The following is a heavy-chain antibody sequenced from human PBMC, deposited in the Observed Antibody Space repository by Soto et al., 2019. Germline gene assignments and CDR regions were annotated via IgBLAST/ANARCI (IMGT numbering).Heavy chain of an antibody. V-gene: IGHV3-48*03. CDR2: INTAGSTK. CDR1: GFTFSNFE. J-gene: IGHJ6*02. CDR3: ARAECSSPDCLTAYYSYGLDV. D-gene: IGHD3-9*01. Sequence: EVQLVESGGNLVQPGGSLRLSCAASGFTFSNFETHWVRQAPGKGLEWVSYINTAGSTKYYAESVKGRFTISRDNARNSLFLQMNSLRAEDTAVYYCARAECSSPDCLTAYYSYGLDVWGQGSTVTVSS.